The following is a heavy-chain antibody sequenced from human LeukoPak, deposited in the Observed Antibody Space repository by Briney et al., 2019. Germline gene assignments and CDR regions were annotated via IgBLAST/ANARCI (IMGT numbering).Heavy chain of an antibody. CDR2: ISSSGSTI. J-gene: IGHJ4*02. Sequence: GGSLRLSCAASGFTFSSYEMNWVRQAPGKGLEWVSYISSSGSTIYYGDSVKGRFTISRDNSKNTLYLQMNSLRAEDTAVYHCAKDPRRYSASWHFDFWGQGTLVTVSS. CDR1: GFTFSSYE. CDR3: AKDPRRYSASWHFDF. V-gene: IGHV3-48*03. D-gene: IGHD6-13*01.